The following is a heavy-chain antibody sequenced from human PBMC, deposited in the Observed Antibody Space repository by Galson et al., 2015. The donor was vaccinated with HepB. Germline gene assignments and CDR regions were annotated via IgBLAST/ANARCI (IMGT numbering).Heavy chain of an antibody. D-gene: IGHD6-19*01. CDR3: ARGRGGWYPLFDY. V-gene: IGHV4-59*01. Sequence: QVQLQESGPGLVKPSETLSLTCTVSGGSISSYYWSWIRQPPGKGLEWIGYIYYSGSTNYNPSLKSRVTISVDTSKNQFSLKLSSVTAADTAVYYCARGRGGWYPLFDYWGQGTLVTVSS. CDR1: GGSISSYY. J-gene: IGHJ4*02. CDR2: IYYSGST.